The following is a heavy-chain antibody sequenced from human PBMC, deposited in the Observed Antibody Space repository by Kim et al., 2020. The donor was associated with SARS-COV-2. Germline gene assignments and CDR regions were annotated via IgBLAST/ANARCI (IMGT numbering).Heavy chain of an antibody. CDR3: AKAGREPYYYGMDV. CDR1: GFTFSGYE. CDR2: IGLSATDT. Sequence: GGSLRLSCAASGFTFSGYEMNWVRQAPGKGLEWVSYIGLSATDTYYADSVKGRFSIYRDNAGNSVYLQMNSLRVEDMAVYFCAKAGREPYYYGMDVWGQGTTGTVSS. J-gene: IGHJ6*02. D-gene: IGHD1-26*01. V-gene: IGHV3-48*03.